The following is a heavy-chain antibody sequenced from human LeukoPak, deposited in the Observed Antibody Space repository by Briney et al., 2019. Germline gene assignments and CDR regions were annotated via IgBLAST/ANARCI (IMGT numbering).Heavy chain of an antibody. Sequence: SETLSLTCTVSGGSISSYYWSWIRQPAGKGLEWIGRIYTSGSTNYNPSLKSRVTMSVDTSKSQFSLKLRSVTAADTAVYYCARRLPGGGITIFGVITGGWFDPWGPGTLVTVSS. CDR1: GGSISSYY. D-gene: IGHD3-3*01. J-gene: IGHJ5*02. V-gene: IGHV4-4*07. CDR3: ARRLPGGGITIFGVITGGWFDP. CDR2: IYTSGST.